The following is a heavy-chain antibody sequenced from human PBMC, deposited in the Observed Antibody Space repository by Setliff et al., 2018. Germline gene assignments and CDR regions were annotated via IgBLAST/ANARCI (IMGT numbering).Heavy chain of an antibody. CDR1: GASLRSGSNY. J-gene: IGHJ4*02. CDR2: IYTDGTT. CDR3: AGTPALGTSWLSPFDY. Sequence: PSETLSLTCTVSGASLRSGSNYWGWFRQPAGKGLEWVGRIYTDGTTNYNPSLKSRVSISADTSMNHFSLRMTSVSAADTAVYYCAGTPALGTSWLSPFDYWARESRSPSPQ. D-gene: IGHD5-12*01. V-gene: IGHV4-61*02.